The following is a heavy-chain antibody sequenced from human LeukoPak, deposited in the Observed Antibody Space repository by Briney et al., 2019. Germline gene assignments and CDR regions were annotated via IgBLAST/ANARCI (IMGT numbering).Heavy chain of an antibody. D-gene: IGHD3-3*01. CDR2: IYTSGST. J-gene: IGHJ6*03. CDR3: AREDQNYDFWSGYYIHYYYYMDV. Sequence: SETLCLTCTVSGCSISSGSYYWSWLRQPAGKGLEWIGRIYTSGSTNYNPALKSRVTISVDTSKNQFSLKLSSVTAADTAVYYCAREDQNYDFWSGYYIHYYYYMDVWGKGTTVTVSS. CDR1: GCSISSGSYY. V-gene: IGHV4-61*02.